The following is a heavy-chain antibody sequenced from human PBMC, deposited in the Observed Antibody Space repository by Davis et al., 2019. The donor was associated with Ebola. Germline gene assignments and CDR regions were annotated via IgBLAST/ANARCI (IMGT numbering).Heavy chain of an antibody. CDR1: GGSISSGGYY. V-gene: IGHV4-31*03. D-gene: IGHD3-22*01. J-gene: IGHJ4*02. CDR2: IYYSGST. CDR3: ARGGLPGSGYYQCFDY. Sequence: LRLSCTVSGGSISSGGYYWSWIRQHPGKGLEWIGYIYYSGSTYYNPSLKSRVTISVDTSKNQFSLKLNSVTAADTAVYYCARGGLPGSGYYQCFDYWGQGTLVTVSS.